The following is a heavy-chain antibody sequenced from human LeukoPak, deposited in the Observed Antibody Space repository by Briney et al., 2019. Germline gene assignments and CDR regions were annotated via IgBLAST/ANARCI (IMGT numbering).Heavy chain of an antibody. CDR3: ARALDILTGYSSFDY. V-gene: IGHV3-48*03. CDR2: ISSSGSTI. CDR1: GFAFSSYE. J-gene: IGHJ4*02. D-gene: IGHD3-9*01. Sequence: GGSLRLSCAASGFAFSSYEMNWVRQAPGKGLEWVSYISSSGSTIYYADSVKGRFTISRDNAENSLYLQMNSLRAEDTAVYYCARALDILTGYSSFDYWGQGTLSPSPQ.